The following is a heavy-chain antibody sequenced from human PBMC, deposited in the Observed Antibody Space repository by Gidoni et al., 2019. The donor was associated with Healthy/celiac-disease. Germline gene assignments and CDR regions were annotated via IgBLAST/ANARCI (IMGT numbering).Heavy chain of an antibody. J-gene: IGHJ4*02. CDR3: ARGGEHKKVVVPAAYDY. CDR1: GFTFSSYS. CDR2: ISSSSSSI. D-gene: IGHD2-2*01. Sequence: EVQLVESGGGLVKPGGSLRLSCAASGFTFSSYSMNWVRQAPGKGLEWVSSISSSSSSIYYADSVKGRFTISRDNAKNSLYLQMNSLRAEDTAVYYCARGGEHKKVVVPAAYDYWGQGTLVTVSS. V-gene: IGHV3-21*01.